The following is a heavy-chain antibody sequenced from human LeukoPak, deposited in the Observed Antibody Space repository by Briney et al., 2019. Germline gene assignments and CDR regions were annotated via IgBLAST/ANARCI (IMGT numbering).Heavy chain of an antibody. Sequence: GGPLRLSCAASGFRFSAYAMHWVRQAPGKGLEYVSGISSNGGSTYHANSVKGRFTISRDNSKNTLYLQMGSLRGEDMAVYYCARGRWSGYSYNSFDPWGQGTLVTVSS. CDR2: ISSNGGST. V-gene: IGHV3-64*01. D-gene: IGHD3-3*01. CDR3: ARGRWSGYSYNSFDP. J-gene: IGHJ5*02. CDR1: GFRFSAYA.